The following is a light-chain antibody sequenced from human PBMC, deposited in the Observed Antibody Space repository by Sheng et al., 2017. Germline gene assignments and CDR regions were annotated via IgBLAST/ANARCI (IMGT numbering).Light chain of an antibody. CDR1: QSISSY. V-gene: IGKV1-39*01. CDR3: QLSSSPFT. J-gene: IGKJ4*01. CDR2: AAS. Sequence: DIQMTQSPSSLSASVGDRVTITCRASQSISSYLNWYHQKPGKAPKLLIYAASSLQSGVQSRFSGSGSGTDFTLTISSLQPEDFATYYCQLSSSPFTFGGGTKVEIK.